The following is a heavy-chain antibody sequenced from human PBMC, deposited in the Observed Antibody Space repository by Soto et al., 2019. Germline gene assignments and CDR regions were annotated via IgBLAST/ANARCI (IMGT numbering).Heavy chain of an antibody. CDR1: GFTLSSYG. Sequence: QVQLVESGGGVVQPGRSLRLSCAASGFTLSSYGIHWVRQAPGKGLEWVAVISYDGSNKYYADSVKGRFTISRDNSKNTLYLQMNSLRAEDTAVYYCAKEDATVVTIDYWGQGTLVTVSS. CDR2: ISYDGSNK. CDR3: AKEDATVVTIDY. J-gene: IGHJ4*02. V-gene: IGHV3-30*18. D-gene: IGHD4-17*01.